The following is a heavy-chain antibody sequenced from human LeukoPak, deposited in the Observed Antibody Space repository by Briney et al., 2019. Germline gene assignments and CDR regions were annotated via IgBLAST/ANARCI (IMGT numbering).Heavy chain of an antibody. V-gene: IGHV1-2*02. CDR3: ARDRRVYYDSSGYAWWSFDY. J-gene: IGHJ4*02. CDR2: INPNSGGT. CDR1: GYIFTGYY. Sequence: ASVKVSCKASGYIFTGYYMHWVRQAPGQGLEWMGWINPNSGGTNYAQKFQGRVTMTRDTSISTAYMELSRLRSEDTAVYYCARDRRVYYDSSGYAWWSFDYWGQGTLVTVSS. D-gene: IGHD3-22*01.